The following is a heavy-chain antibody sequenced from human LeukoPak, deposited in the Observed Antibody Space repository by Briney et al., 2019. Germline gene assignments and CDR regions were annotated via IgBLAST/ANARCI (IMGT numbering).Heavy chain of an antibody. CDR1: GSSISSGYY. D-gene: IGHD3-22*01. J-gene: IGHJ4*02. CDR3: ARGDNDYDSSGYFLGTTSPFDY. V-gene: IGHV4-38-2*02. CDR2: IYDSGST. Sequence: SETLSLTCTVSGSSISSGYYWGWIRQPPGKGLEWIGSIYDSGSTYYNPSLKGRVTISVDTSKNQFSLKLSSVTAADTAVYYCARGDNDYDSSGYFLGTTSPFDYWGQGTLVTVSS.